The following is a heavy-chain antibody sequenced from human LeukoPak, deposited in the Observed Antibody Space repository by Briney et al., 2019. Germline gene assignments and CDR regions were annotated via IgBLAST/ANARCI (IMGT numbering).Heavy chain of an antibody. D-gene: IGHD3-22*01. CDR3: ARGLYYYDSSGYIG. V-gene: IGHV3-30-3*01. CDR2: ISYDGSNK. CDR1: GVTFSSYA. Sequence: GGSLRLSCAASGVTFSSYAMHCVRQAPGKGLEWVAVISYDGSNKYYADSVKGRFTISRDNSKNTLYLQMNSLRAEDTAVYYCARGLYYYDSSGYIGWGQGTLVTVSS. J-gene: IGHJ4*02.